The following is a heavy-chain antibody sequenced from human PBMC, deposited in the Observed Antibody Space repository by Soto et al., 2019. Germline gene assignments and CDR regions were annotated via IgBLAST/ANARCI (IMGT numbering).Heavy chain of an antibody. CDR3: AIDGGAYYYDSSGYNY. Sequence: GGSLRLSCAASGFTFSSYAMSWVRQAPGKGLEWVSAISGSSGSTYYAGSVKGRFTISRDNSKNTLYLQMNSLRAEDTAVYYCAIDGGAYYYDSSGYNYWGQGTLVAVSS. CDR2: ISGSSGST. D-gene: IGHD3-22*01. V-gene: IGHV3-23*01. CDR1: GFTFSSYA. J-gene: IGHJ4*02.